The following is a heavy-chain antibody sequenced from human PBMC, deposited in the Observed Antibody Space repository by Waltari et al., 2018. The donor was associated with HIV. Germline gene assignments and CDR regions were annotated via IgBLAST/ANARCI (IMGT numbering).Heavy chain of an antibody. D-gene: IGHD5-18*01. J-gene: IGHJ5*02. V-gene: IGHV3-11*01. CDR1: GFAFSHYS. Sequence: LVESGGGVVKTGESLRLMCEASGFAFSHYSFIWVRQSPLRGLEWVASIRRATNEKFYLDSVRGRFVISRDDSESSVHLQMDSVKKEDTGTYFCVRDDPGYGPIDHWGRGTQVTV. CDR2: IRRATNEK. CDR3: VRDDPGYGPIDH.